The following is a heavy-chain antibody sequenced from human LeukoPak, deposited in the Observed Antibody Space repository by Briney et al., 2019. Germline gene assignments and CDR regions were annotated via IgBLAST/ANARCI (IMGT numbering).Heavy chain of an antibody. Sequence: SETLSLTCTVSGGSISSSSYYWGWIRQPPGKGLEWIGSIYYSGSTYYNPSLKSRVTISVDTSKNQFSLKLSSVTAADTAVYYCARADTLGYFDYWGQGTRVTVSS. J-gene: IGHJ4*02. CDR3: ARADTLGYFDY. CDR2: IYYSGST. D-gene: IGHD2-15*01. CDR1: GGSISSSSYY. V-gene: IGHV4-39*07.